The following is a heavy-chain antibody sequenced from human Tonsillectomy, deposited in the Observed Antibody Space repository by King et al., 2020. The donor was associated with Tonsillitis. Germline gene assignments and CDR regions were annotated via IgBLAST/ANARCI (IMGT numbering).Heavy chain of an antibody. CDR2: ISAYNGNT. D-gene: IGHD6-6*01. Sequence: QLVQSGAEVKKPGASVKVSCKASGYTFSSFGISWVRQAPGQGLEWMGWISAYNGNTNYAQKLQDRVTMTTDTSTSTAYMELRSLRSDDTAVYYCAIDLLASSTSLWFFDYWGQGTLVTVSS. V-gene: IGHV1-18*01. CDR1: GYTFSSFG. J-gene: IGHJ4*02. CDR3: AIDLLASSTSLWFFDY.